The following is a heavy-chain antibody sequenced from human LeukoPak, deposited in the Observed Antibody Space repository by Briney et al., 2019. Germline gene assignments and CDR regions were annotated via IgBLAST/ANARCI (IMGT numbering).Heavy chain of an antibody. J-gene: IGHJ4*02. Sequence: ASVKVSCKASGYTFSSYGITWVRQAPGQGLEWLGWISAYNGNTNYAQKLQGRVTPTTDTSTSTAYMELRSLRSDDTAVHYCVRDVVPAAVAIGGYWGQGTLVTVSS. CDR1: GYTFSSYG. CDR2: ISAYNGNT. V-gene: IGHV1-18*01. CDR3: VRDVVPAAVAIGGY. D-gene: IGHD2-2*01.